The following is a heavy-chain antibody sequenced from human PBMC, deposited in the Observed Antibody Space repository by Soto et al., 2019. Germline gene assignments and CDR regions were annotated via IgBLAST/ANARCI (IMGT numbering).Heavy chain of an antibody. V-gene: IGHV2-26*01. CDR1: GFSLSESRMG. D-gene: IGHD2-2*01. J-gene: IGHJ4*02. CDR3: ARSESSRSFFRFDY. Sequence: QVTLKESGPVLVKSTETLTLTCTVSGFSLSESRMGVSWIRQPPGKALEWLAHIFSSDEKSYESSLKSRVAISKDTSKSHVFLTFTNMAPVDTATYFCARSESSRSFFRFDYWGRGSLVTVSS. CDR2: IFSSDEK.